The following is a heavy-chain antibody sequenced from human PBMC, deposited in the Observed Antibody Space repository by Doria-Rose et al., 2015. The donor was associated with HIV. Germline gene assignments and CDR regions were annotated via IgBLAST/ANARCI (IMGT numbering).Heavy chain of an antibody. CDR3: TRGEVGATFDP. Sequence: PSRGLGWLGRTYYRSKWYNDYAVSVKSRITINPDTSKNQFSLQLNSVTPEDTAVYYCTRGEVGATFDPWGQGTLVTVSS. V-gene: IGHV6-1*01. J-gene: IGHJ5*02. D-gene: IGHD1-26*01. CDR2: TYYRSKWYN.